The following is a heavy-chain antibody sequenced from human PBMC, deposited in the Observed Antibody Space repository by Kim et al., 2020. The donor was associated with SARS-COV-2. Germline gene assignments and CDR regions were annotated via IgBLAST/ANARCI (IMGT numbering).Heavy chain of an antibody. V-gene: IGHV4-4*06. J-gene: IGHJ4*02. CDR3: ACNVGSTPDYYFDY. D-gene: IGHD1-26*01. Sequence: YNPPLQGRVTMSGDTSKNQFSLNMRSVTAADTAVYYCACNVGSTPDYYFDYWGRGALVTVSS.